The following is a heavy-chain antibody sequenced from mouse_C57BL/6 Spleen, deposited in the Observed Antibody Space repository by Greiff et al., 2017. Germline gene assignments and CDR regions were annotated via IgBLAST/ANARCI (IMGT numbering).Heavy chain of an antibody. D-gene: IGHD1-1*01. CDR3: ARSTDYYGSSYWYFDV. CDR2: INPSSGYT. CDR1: GYTFTSYT. V-gene: IGHV1-4*01. J-gene: IGHJ1*03. Sequence: QVQLQQSGAELARPGASVKMSCKASGYTFTSYTMHWVKQRPGQGLEWIGYINPSSGYTKYNQKFKDKATLTADKSSSTAYMQLSSLTSEDSAVYYRARSTDYYGSSYWYFDVWGTGTTVTVSS.